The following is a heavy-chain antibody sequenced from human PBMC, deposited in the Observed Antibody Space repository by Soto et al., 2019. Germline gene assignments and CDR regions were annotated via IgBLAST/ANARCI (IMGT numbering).Heavy chain of an antibody. J-gene: IGHJ6*03. Sequence: SETLSLTCTVSGGSISSGGYYWSWIRQHPGKGLEWIGYIYYSGSTYYNPSLKSRVTISVDTSKNQFSLKLSSVTAADTAVYYCAREVVVAATYYYYYYMDVWGKGTTVTVSS. CDR3: AREVVVAATYYYYYYMDV. CDR2: IYYSGST. D-gene: IGHD2-15*01. CDR1: GGSISSGGYY. V-gene: IGHV4-31*03.